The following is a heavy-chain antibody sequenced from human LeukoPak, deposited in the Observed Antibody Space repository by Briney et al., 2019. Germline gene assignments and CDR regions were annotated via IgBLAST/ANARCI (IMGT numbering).Heavy chain of an antibody. Sequence: ASVKVSCKASGYTFTSYTMHWMRQAPGQRLELMGWINAGNGNTKYSQEFQGRVTTTRDTSASTAYMELSSLRSEDMAVYYCARSRPEDYFDYWGQGTPVTISP. CDR2: INAGNGNT. CDR3: ARSRPEDYFDY. CDR1: GYTFTSYT. J-gene: IGHJ4*02. V-gene: IGHV1-3*03.